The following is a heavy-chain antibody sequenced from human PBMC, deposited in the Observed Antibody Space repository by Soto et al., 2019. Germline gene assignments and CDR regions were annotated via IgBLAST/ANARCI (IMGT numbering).Heavy chain of an antibody. CDR2: IRSKAYGRTT. V-gene: IGHV3-49*04. Sequence: GGSLRLSCTASGFTFGDYAMSWVRQAPGKGLEWVGFIRSKAYGRTTEYAASVKGRFTISRDDSKSIAYLQMNSLKTEDTAVYYCTRVYYDFWSGSHYFDYWGQGTLVTVSS. CDR3: TRVYYDFWSGSHYFDY. CDR1: GFTFGDYA. D-gene: IGHD3-3*01. J-gene: IGHJ4*02.